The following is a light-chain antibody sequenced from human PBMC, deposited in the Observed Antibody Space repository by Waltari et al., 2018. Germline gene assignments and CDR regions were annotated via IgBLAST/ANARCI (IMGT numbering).Light chain of an antibody. CDR3: QQYNSYPYT. J-gene: IGKJ2*01. Sequence: DIQMTQSPSTLSASVGDRVPITCRASQSISSWFAWYQQKPGKAPKLLIYKASSLESGVPSRFSGSGSGTEFTLTISSLQPDDFATYYCQQYNSYPYTFGQGTKLEIK. V-gene: IGKV1-5*03. CDR1: QSISSW. CDR2: KAS.